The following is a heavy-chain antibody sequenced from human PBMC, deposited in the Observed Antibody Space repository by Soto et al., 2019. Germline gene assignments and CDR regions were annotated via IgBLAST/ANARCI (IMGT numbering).Heavy chain of an antibody. J-gene: IGHJ4*02. D-gene: IGHD4-17*01. CDR2: INAGNGNT. V-gene: IGHV1-3*01. CDR3: AREDYGDYALDY. Sequence: ASVKVSCKASGYTFTSYAMHWVRQAPGQRLEWMGWINAGNGNTKYSQKFQGRVTITRDTSASTAYMELSSLRSEDTAVYYRAREDYGDYALDYWGQGTLVTSPQ. CDR1: GYTFTSYA.